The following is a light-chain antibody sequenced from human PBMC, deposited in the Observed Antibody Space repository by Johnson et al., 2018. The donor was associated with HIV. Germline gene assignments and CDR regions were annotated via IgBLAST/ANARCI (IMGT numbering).Light chain of an antibody. J-gene: IGLJ1*01. Sequence: QSVLTQPPSVSAAPGQRVNISCSGNSSNIENYFVSWYQQLPGAAPRLVIYEDNKRPSGIPDRFSGSKSGTSANLGITGLQTGDEADYYCGTWDSSLSAQFGFGTASEVSVL. V-gene: IGLV1-51*02. CDR3: GTWDSSLSAQFG. CDR2: EDN. CDR1: SSNIENYF.